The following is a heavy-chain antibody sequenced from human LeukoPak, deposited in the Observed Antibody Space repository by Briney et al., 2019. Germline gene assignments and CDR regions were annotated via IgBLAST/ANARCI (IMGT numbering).Heavy chain of an antibody. CDR3: AREVIAAAPFDY. J-gene: IGHJ4*02. CDR1: GFTFSDYY. CDR2: ISSSGSTI. Sequence: GGSLRLSCAASGFTFSDYYMSWIRQAPGKGLEWVSYISSSGSTIYYADSVKGRFTISRDNAKNSLYLQMNSLRAKDTAVYYCAREVIAAAPFDYWGQGTLVTVSS. V-gene: IGHV3-11*01. D-gene: IGHD6-13*01.